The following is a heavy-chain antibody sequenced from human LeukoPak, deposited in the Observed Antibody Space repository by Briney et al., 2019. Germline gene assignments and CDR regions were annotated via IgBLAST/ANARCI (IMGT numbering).Heavy chain of an antibody. CDR2: LSGSGQTT. CDR1: GFPFSGYD. J-gene: IGHJ5*02. D-gene: IGHD5-24*01. V-gene: IGHV3-23*01. Sequence: GGSLRLSCAASGFPFSGYDMSWVRQAPGKGLEWVSGLSGSGQTTYYANSVKGRFTISRDNSKNTLYLQMNSLRVEDTAIYYCAKDHLGMATRQNWFDPWGQGTLVTVSS. CDR3: AKDHLGMATRQNWFDP.